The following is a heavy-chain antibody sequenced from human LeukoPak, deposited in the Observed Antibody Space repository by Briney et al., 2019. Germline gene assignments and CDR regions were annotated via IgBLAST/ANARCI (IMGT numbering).Heavy chain of an antibody. J-gene: IGHJ4*02. V-gene: IGHV3-23*01. CDR1: GFTFRSYA. CDR3: AKGDILTGYSAEFDY. Sequence: PGGSLRLSCAASGFTFRSYAMSWVRQAPGKGLEWVSAISGSGGSTYYADSVKGRFTISRDNSKNTLYLQMNSLRAEDTAVYYCAKGDILTGYSAEFDYWGQGTLVTVSS. CDR2: ISGSGGST. D-gene: IGHD3-9*01.